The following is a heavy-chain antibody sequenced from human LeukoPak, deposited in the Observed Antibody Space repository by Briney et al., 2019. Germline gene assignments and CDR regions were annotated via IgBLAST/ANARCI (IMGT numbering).Heavy chain of an antibody. CDR2: ISSSSNHI. J-gene: IGHJ4*02. D-gene: IGHD3-3*01. V-gene: IGHV3-21*01. Sequence: GGSLRLSCAASGFTFNNYCMNWVRQAPGKGLEWVSSISSSSNHIYYADSVKGRFTVSRDNAKNSLYLQMNSLRAEDTAVYYCARDLTDDFWSGYHFDYWGQGTLVTVSS. CDR3: ARDLTDDFWSGYHFDY. CDR1: GFTFNNYC.